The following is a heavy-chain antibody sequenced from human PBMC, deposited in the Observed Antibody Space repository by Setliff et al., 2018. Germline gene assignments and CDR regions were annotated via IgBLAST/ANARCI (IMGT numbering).Heavy chain of an antibody. V-gene: IGHV4-39*07. D-gene: IGHD6-13*01. J-gene: IGHJ4*02. CDR2: IYYSGNT. CDR1: GGSISNHNYY. CDR3: VRESRSTWYRRDF. Sequence: SETLSLTCAVYGGSISNHNYYWGWIRQPPGKGLEWIGSIYYSGNTYYSPSLKSRVTISVDTSKNRFSLRLSSVTAADTAVYYCVRESRSTWYRRDFWGQGTLVTVSS.